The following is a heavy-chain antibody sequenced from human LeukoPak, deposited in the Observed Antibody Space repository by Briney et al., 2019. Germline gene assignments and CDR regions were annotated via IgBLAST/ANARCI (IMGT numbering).Heavy chain of an antibody. CDR3: ARRRSRGWYGWFDP. D-gene: IGHD6-19*01. J-gene: IGHJ5*02. Sequence: PSETLSLTCAVYGGSFSGYYWNWIRQPPGKGLEWIGEINHSGSTNYNPSLKSRVTISVDTSRNQFSPKLNSVTAADTAVYYCARRRSRGWYGWFDPWGQGTLVTVSS. CDR2: INHSGST. CDR1: GGSFSGYY. V-gene: IGHV4-34*01.